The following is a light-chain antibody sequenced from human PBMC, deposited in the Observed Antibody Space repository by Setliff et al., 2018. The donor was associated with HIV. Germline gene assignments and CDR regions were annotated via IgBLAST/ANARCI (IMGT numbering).Light chain of an antibody. Sequence: IQMSQSPSTLSASVGDRVTITCRASQNVGSLLAWYRQKPGTAPDLLIFKTSTLHHGAPSRFSGSGSGTVFTLTISSLQPEDFATYYCQQYNSFAPITFGQGTRLEIK. V-gene: IGKV1-5*03. J-gene: IGKJ5*01. CDR2: KTS. CDR1: QNVGSL. CDR3: QQYNSFAPIT.